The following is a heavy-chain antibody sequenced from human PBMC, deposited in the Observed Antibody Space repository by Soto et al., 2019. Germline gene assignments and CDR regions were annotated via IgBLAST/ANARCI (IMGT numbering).Heavy chain of an antibody. J-gene: IGHJ5*02. CDR1: GFTFSNYG. V-gene: IGHV3-33*01. CDR3: ARDKKDILTGYYNGNWFDP. D-gene: IGHD3-9*01. CDR2: IWYDGSNK. Sequence: GGSLRLSCAASGFTFSNYGLHWVRQAPGKGLEWVAIIWYDGSNKYYADSVKGRFTISRDNSKNTLYLQMNSLRAEDTAVYYCARDKKDILTGYYNGNWFDPWGQGTLVTVSS.